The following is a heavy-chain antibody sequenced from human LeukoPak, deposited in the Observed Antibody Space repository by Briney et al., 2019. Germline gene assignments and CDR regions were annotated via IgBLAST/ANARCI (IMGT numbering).Heavy chain of an antibody. Sequence: GRSLRLSCAASGFTFSSYGMHWVRQAPGKGLEWVAVIWYDGSNKYYADSVKGRFTISRDNSKNTLYLQMNSLRAEDTAVYYCARGGSREWVQFDYWGQGTLVTVSS. V-gene: IGHV3-33*01. D-gene: IGHD1-1*01. J-gene: IGHJ4*02. CDR1: GFTFSSYG. CDR3: ARGGSREWVQFDY. CDR2: IWYDGSNK.